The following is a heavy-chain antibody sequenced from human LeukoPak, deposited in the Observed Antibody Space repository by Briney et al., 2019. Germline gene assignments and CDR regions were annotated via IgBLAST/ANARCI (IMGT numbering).Heavy chain of an antibody. J-gene: IGHJ4*02. V-gene: IGHV4-59*12. CDR3: ARWYCNRGTCYYLDY. D-gene: IGHD2-2*01. Sequence: SETLSLTCTVSGGSISSYYWSWIRQPPGKGLEWIGYIYYSGSTNYNPSLKSRVTISVDMSKNQFSLKLSSVTAADTAVYYCARWYCNRGTCYYLDYWGQGTLVTVSS. CDR2: IYYSGST. CDR1: GGSISSYY.